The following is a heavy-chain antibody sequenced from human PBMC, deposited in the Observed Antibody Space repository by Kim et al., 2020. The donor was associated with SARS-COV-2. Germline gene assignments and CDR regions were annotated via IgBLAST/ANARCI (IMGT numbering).Heavy chain of an antibody. Sequence: SETLSLTCAVYGGSFSGYYWSWIRQPPGKGLEWIGEINHSGSTNYNPSLKSRVTISVDTSKNQFSLKLSSVTAADTAVYYCARGAALVPFDPWGQGTLVTVSS. CDR3: ARGAALVPFDP. J-gene: IGHJ5*02. CDR2: INHSGST. D-gene: IGHD6-13*01. CDR1: GGSFSGYY. V-gene: IGHV4-34*01.